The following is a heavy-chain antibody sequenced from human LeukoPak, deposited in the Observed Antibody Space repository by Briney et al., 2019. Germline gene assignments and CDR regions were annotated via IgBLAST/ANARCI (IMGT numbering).Heavy chain of an antibody. J-gene: IGHJ4*02. CDR3: AKDDGAYGIDY. D-gene: IGHD4-17*01. V-gene: IGHV3-74*01. CDR1: GLIFSNAW. CDR2: VSHDGVYT. Sequence: TGGSLRLSCAASGLIFSNAWMTWVRQGPGEGLVWVSRVSHDGVYTNYADSVKGRFTVSRDNARSTLYLQMNSLRGDDTAVYYCAKDDGAYGIDYWGQGTLVTVSS.